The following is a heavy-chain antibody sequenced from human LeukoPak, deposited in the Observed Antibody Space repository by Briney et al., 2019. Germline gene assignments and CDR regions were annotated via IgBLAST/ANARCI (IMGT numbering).Heavy chain of an antibody. Sequence: GESLKISCKGSGYSFTNYWIGWVRQMPGKGLESMGIIFPGDSDTRYSPSFQGQVTISADKSVSTAYLQWSSLKASDTAMYYCARAGPAVVERYFDYWGQGTLVTVSS. CDR2: IFPGDSDT. D-gene: IGHD6-19*01. J-gene: IGHJ4*02. CDR1: GYSFTNYW. V-gene: IGHV5-51*01. CDR3: ARAGPAVVERYFDY.